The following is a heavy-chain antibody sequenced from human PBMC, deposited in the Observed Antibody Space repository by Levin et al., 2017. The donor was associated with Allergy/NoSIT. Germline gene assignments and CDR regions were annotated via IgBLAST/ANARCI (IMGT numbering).Heavy chain of an antibody. D-gene: IGHD2-2*03. V-gene: IGHV4-31*03. CDR3: AREDGSTFDF. J-gene: IGHJ4*02. Sequence: LRLSCTVSGGSISGGGYHWTWIRQHPEKGLEWNGYIYYSGSTFYNPSLKSRLMISVDTSKNQFSLNVSSVTAADTAVYYCAREDGSTFDFWGQGALVTVAS. CDR2: IYYSGST. CDR1: GGSISGGGYH.